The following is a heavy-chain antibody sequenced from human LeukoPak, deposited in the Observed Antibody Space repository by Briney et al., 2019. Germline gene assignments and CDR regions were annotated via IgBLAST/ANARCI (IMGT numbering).Heavy chain of an antibody. V-gene: IGHV1-2*06. D-gene: IGHD7-27*01. J-gene: IGHJ4*02. CDR2: LNSTTGGT. CDR3: ARDLSSTSNWELDY. Sequence: SVKLSCKASGFTFIHYFIHGVRQAPGQGLEWMGRLNSTTGGTEYTPQSQGRVTMTGDTSITTVYMGLSSRTSDDSAGYYCARDLSSTSNWELDYWGQGTLVTVSS. CDR1: GFTFIHYF.